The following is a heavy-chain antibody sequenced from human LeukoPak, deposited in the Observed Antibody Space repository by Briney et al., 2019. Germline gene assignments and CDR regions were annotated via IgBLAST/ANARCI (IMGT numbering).Heavy chain of an antibody. CDR3: ARGPPLSPDYDISTGYYNFDY. Sequence: SETLSLTCAVYGESFSSYYWSWIRQPPGKGLEWIGEINYSGSTKYNPSLESRVTISVDTSKNHFSLMLTSLTAADTAVYYCARGPPLSPDYDISTGYYNFDYWGQGTLVTVSS. CDR2: INYSGST. J-gene: IGHJ4*02. D-gene: IGHD3-9*01. CDR1: GESFSSYY. V-gene: IGHV4-34*01.